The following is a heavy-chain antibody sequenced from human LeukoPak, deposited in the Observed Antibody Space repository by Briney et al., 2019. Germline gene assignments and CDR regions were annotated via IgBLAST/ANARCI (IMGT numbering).Heavy chain of an antibody. V-gene: IGHV3-7*01. J-gene: IGHJ4*02. CDR2: IKQDGSEK. CDR1: GFTFSSYW. Sequence: GGSLRLSCAASGFTFSSYWMSWVRQAPGKGLEGVANIKQDGSEKYYVDSVKGRFTISRDNAKNSLYLQMNSLRAEDTAVYYCAREYHYYDSSGCPVYWGQGTLVTVSS. D-gene: IGHD3-22*01. CDR3: AREYHYYDSSGCPVY.